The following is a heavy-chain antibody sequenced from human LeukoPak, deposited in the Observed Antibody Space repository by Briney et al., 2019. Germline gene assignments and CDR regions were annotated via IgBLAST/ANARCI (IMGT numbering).Heavy chain of an antibody. D-gene: IGHD4-11*01. J-gene: IGHJ5*02. Sequence: SETLSLTCAVYGGSFSGYYWSWIRQPPGKGLEWIGEINHSGSTNYNPSLKSRVTISVDTSKNQFSLKLSSVTAADTAVYYCARGSHDRGLQEPANWFDPWGQGTLVTVSS. CDR2: INHSGST. CDR3: ARGSHDRGLQEPANWFDP. CDR1: GGSFSGYY. V-gene: IGHV4-34*01.